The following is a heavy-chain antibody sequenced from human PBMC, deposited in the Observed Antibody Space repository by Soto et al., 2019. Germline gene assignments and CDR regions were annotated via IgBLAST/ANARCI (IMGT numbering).Heavy chain of an antibody. Sequence: QVQLVQSGAEVKKPGSSVKVSCKAPGGTFSTYAISWVRQAPGQGLEWMGGVVPIFGTPKYAQKFPGRVTITADESTSTGYMELRSLRSEDTAVYYCARSQGGSSSLDIYYYYYYVMDVWGQGTTVTVSS. CDR1: GGTFSTYA. CDR2: VVPIFGTP. V-gene: IGHV1-69*01. CDR3: ARSQGGSSSLDIYYYYYYVMDV. J-gene: IGHJ6*02. D-gene: IGHD2-15*01.